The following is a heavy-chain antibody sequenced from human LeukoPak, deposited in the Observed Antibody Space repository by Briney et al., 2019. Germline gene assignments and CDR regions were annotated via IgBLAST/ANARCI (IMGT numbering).Heavy chain of an antibody. V-gene: IGHV4-4*07. CDR2: IYISGSGST. J-gene: IGHJ5*02. D-gene: IGHD3-10*01. CDR1: GGSISSYY. Sequence: PSETLSLTCTVSGGSISSYYWSWIRQPAGKGLEWIGRIYISGSGSTNYNPSLKSRVTMSVDTSKNQFSLKLSSVTAADTAVYYCARHTHYHGLLWFGEGFDPWGQGTLVTVSS. CDR3: ARHTHYHGLLWFGEGFDP.